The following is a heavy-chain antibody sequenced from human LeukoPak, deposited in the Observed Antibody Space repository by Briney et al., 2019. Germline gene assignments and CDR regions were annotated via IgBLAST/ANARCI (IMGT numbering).Heavy chain of an antibody. CDR3: AKEAGARCYAEFDY. D-gene: IGHD2-2*01. CDR2: IGGSGGST. CDR1: GFTFSCYA. V-gene: IGHV3-23*01. J-gene: IGHJ4*02. Sequence: GGSLRLSCAASGFTFSCYAMSWVRPAPGKGLEWVSAIGGSGGSTYYADSVEGRFTISRDNSKNTLYLKMNSLRAEDTAVYYCAKEAGARCYAEFDYWGQGTLVTVSS.